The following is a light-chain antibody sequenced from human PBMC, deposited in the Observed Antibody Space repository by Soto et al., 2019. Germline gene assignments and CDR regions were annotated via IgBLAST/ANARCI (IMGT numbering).Light chain of an antibody. CDR3: QQYGNSPRT. J-gene: IGKJ1*01. Sequence: EIVLTQSPATLSLSPGERATLSCRASQSVSTYLAWYQQKPGQAPRLLIYDASNRATGIPVRFSGSGSGTDFTLTISRLEPEDFAVYYCQQYGNSPRTFGQGTKVDI. V-gene: IGKV3-20*01. CDR1: QSVSTY. CDR2: DAS.